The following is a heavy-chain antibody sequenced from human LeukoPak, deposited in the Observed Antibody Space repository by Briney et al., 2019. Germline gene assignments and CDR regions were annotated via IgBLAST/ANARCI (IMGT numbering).Heavy chain of an antibody. CDR3: AKGSKGTVTFDY. J-gene: IGHJ4*02. V-gene: IGHV3-30*18. CDR2: ISYDGSNK. D-gene: IGHD4-17*01. CDR1: GFTFSSYG. Sequence: VGSLRLSCAASGFTFSSYGMHWVRQAPGKGLEWVSVISYDGSNKYYADSVKGRFTISRDNSKNTLYLQMNSLRAEDTAVYYCAKGSKGTVTFDYWGQGTLVTVSS.